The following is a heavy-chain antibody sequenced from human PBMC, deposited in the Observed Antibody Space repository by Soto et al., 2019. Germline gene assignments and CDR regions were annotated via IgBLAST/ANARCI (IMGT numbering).Heavy chain of an antibody. Sequence: QVQLVQSGAEVKKPGSSVKVSCKASGGTFSSYTISWVRQAPGQGLEWMGRIIPILGIANYAQKFQGRVTITAEKSTSTAYMELSSLISEDTAVYYCAKTCGDYGYYYYYMDVWGKGTTVTVSS. J-gene: IGHJ6*03. CDR3: AKTCGDYGYYYYYMDV. CDR2: IIPILGIA. D-gene: IGHD4-17*01. CDR1: GGTFSSYT. V-gene: IGHV1-69*02.